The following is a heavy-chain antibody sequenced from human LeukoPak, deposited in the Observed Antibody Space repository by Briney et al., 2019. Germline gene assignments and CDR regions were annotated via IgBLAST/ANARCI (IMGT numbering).Heavy chain of an antibody. CDR3: ARVFRYTDLWSGYYTEGYYYYMDV. CDR1: GGSISSSSYY. Sequence: SETLSLTCTVSGGSISSSSYYWGWIRQPPGKGLEWIGSIYYSGSTYYNPSLKSRVTISVDTSKNQFSLKLSSVTAADTAVYYCARVFRYTDLWSGYYTEGYYYYMDVWGKGTTVTVSS. V-gene: IGHV4-39*07. D-gene: IGHD3-3*01. J-gene: IGHJ6*03. CDR2: IYYSGST.